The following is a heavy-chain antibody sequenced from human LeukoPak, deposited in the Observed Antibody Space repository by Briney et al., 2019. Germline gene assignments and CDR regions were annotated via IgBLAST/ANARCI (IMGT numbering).Heavy chain of an antibody. Sequence: GGSLRLSCAASGFTFSSYAMSWVRQAPGKGLEWVSSVSGSGGYTYYAGSVKGRFTMSRDNSKNTLYLQMNSLRAEDTAIYYCAKDRPNYYDSSGHYYRRDGDYWGQGTLVTVSS. J-gene: IGHJ4*02. CDR1: GFTFSSYA. V-gene: IGHV3-23*01. CDR3: AKDRPNYYDSSGHYYRRDGDY. D-gene: IGHD3-22*01. CDR2: VSGSGGYT.